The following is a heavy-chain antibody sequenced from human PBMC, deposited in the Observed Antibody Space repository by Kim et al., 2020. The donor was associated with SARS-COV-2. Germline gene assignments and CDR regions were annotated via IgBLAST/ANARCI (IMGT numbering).Heavy chain of an antibody. CDR2: LSGDGSKK. CDR1: GFSFSNFG. J-gene: IGHJ1*01. CDR3: VSSRSSTAWGGPSHY. Sequence: GGSLRLSCAASGFSFSNFGMHWVRQAPGKGLEWVGVLSGDGSKKFYGDSVKGRITISRDNSKNTLYLQMNSLRADDTAVYYCVSSRSSTAWGGPSHYWGQGRLVTASS. D-gene: IGHD6-13*01. V-gene: IGHV3-30*03.